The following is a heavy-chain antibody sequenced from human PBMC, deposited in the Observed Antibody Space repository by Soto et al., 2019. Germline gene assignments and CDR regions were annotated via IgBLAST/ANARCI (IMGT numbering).Heavy chain of an antibody. CDR2: ISTYNGNT. CDR3: XRYGYSSGWYL. V-gene: IGHV1-18*04. CDR1: GYSFSDYG. Sequence: QVQLVQSGAEVKKPGASLKVSCQASGYSFSDYGIAWVRQAPGQGLAWVGWISTYNGNTNYAQKFQGRVTMTTDTSANTAYMELRSLRSDXXAMXYXXRYGYSSGWYL. J-gene: IGHJ2*01. D-gene: IGHD6-19*01.